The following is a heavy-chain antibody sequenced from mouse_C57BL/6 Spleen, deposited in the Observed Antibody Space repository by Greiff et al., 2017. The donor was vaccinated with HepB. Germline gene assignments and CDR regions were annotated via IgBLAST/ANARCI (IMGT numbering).Heavy chain of an antibody. J-gene: IGHJ4*01. CDR2: IHPNSGST. V-gene: IGHV1-64*01. Sequence: QVHVKQPGAELVKPGASVKLSCKASGYTFTSYWMHWVKQRPGQGLEWIGMIHPNSGSTNYNEKLKSKATLTVDKSSSTAYMQLSSLTSEDSAVYYCAYYYERDYAIDYWGQGTSVTVSS. CDR1: GYTFTSYW. D-gene: IGHD1-1*01. CDR3: AYYYERDYAIDY.